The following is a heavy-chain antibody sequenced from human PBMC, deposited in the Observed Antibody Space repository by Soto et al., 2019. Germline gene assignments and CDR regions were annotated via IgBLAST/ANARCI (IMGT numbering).Heavy chain of an antibody. J-gene: IGHJ3*02. Sequence: GASVKVSCKASGYTFTSYYMHWVRQAPGQGLEWMGIINPSGGSTSYAQKFQGRVTMTRDTSTSTVYMELSSLRSEDTAVYYCARDPPLIVVVPAAPMGAFDIWGQGTMVTVSS. CDR3: ARDPPLIVVVPAAPMGAFDI. CDR2: INPSGGST. V-gene: IGHV1-46*01. CDR1: GYTFTSYY. D-gene: IGHD2-2*01.